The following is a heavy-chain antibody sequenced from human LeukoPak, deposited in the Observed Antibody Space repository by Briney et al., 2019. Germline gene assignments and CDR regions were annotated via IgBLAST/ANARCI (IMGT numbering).Heavy chain of an antibody. V-gene: IGHV3-30*04. Sequence: PGGSLRLSCTASGFTFRDYTMSWVRQAPGKGLEWVALISYDGINKYNADSVKGRFTISRDNSKNTLYLQMNSLRPEDTAVYYCARGARGSGWRVFDIWGQGTMVTVSS. J-gene: IGHJ3*02. CDR1: GFTFRDYT. CDR2: ISYDGINK. D-gene: IGHD6-19*01. CDR3: ARGARGSGWRVFDI.